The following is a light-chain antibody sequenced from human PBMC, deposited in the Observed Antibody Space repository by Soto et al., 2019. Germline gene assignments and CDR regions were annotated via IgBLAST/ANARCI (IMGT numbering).Light chain of an antibody. CDR1: QSVSSN. CDR3: QQYNNWPHT. J-gene: IGKJ2*01. V-gene: IGKV3-15*01. Sequence: EIVMTQSPATLSVSPGERATLSCRASQSVSSNLAWYQQKPGQAPRLLIYGASTRANGIPARFSGSGSGTDFTLTISSLQSEDFAVYYCQQYNNWPHTFGQGTKLEIK. CDR2: GAS.